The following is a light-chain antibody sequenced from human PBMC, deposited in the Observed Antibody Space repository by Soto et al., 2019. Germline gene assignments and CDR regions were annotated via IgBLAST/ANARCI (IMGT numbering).Light chain of an antibody. CDR1: SSNIGSNT. V-gene: IGLV1-44*01. CDR2: SNI. J-gene: IGLJ1*01. Sequence: QSVLTQSPSASGTPGQGVTISCSGSSSNIGSNTVDWYQQFPGTAPKLLIYSNIKRPSGVPDRFSGSKSVTSASLAIRGLQSEDEADYFCATWDGSLSAYVFGTETKVTVL. CDR3: ATWDGSLSAYV.